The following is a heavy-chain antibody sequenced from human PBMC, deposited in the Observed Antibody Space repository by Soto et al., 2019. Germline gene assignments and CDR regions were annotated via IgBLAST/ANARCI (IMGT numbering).Heavy chain of an antibody. Sequence: GGSLRLSCTASGFTFGDYAMSWVRQAPGKGLEWVGFIRSKAYGGTTEYAASVKGRFTISRDDSKSIAYLQMNSLKTEDTAVYYCTRSSELVGAARGRAFDIWGQGTMVTVSS. CDR2: IRSKAYGGTT. J-gene: IGHJ3*02. CDR3: TRSSELVGAARGRAFDI. V-gene: IGHV3-49*04. D-gene: IGHD1-26*01. CDR1: GFTFGDYA.